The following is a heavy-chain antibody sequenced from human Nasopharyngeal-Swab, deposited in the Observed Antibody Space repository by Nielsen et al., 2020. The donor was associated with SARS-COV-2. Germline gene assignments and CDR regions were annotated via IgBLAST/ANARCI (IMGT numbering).Heavy chain of an antibody. D-gene: IGHD5-18*01. CDR2: ISSSGSTI. CDR3: ARDLGYSYGPYYGMDV. J-gene: IGHJ6*02. CDR1: GFTFSDYY. Sequence: GESLKISCAASGFTFSDYYMCWIRQAPGKGLEWVSYISSSGSTIYYADSVKGRFTISRDNAKNSLYLQMNSLRAEDTAVYYCARDLGYSYGPYYGMDVWGQGTTVTVSS. V-gene: IGHV3-11*04.